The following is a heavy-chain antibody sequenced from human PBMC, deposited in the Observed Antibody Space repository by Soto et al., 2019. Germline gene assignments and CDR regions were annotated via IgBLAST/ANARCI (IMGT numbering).Heavy chain of an antibody. Sequence: EVQLVETGGGLIQPGGSLRLSCAASGFTVSSNYMSWVRQAPGKGLEWVSVIYSGGSTYYADSVKGRFTISRDNSKNTLYLQINSLRAEDTAVYYCARDLGAVAGTGGADIWGQGTMVTVSS. D-gene: IGHD6-19*01. V-gene: IGHV3-53*02. CDR3: ARDLGAVAGTGGADI. CDR1: GFTVSSNY. CDR2: IYSGGST. J-gene: IGHJ3*02.